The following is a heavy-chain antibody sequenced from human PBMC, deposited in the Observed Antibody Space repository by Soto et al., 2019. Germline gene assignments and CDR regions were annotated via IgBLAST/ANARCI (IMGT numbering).Heavy chain of an antibody. CDR3: ARALADTAMVMVVSPYGMDV. Sequence: SETLSLTCTVSGGSISSGGYYWIWIRHHPGKGLEWIGYIYYSGSTYYNPSLKSRVTISVDTSKNQFSLKLSSVTAADTAVYYCARALADTAMVMVVSPYGMDVWGQGTTVTVSS. CDR1: GGSISSGGYY. CDR2: IYYSGST. J-gene: IGHJ6*02. V-gene: IGHV4-31*03. D-gene: IGHD5-18*01.